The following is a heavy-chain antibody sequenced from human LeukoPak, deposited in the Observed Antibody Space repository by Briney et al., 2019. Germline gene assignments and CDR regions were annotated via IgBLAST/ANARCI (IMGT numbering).Heavy chain of an antibody. CDR3: VKDRDYDILTAVFDY. CDR2: IKQDGSEK. Sequence: GGSLRLSCAAAGFTFSNYWMSWVRQTPGKGLEWVANIKQDGSEKNYVDSVKGRFTISRDNAKNSLYLQMNSLRVEDTAVYYCVKDRDYDILTAVFDYWGQGTLVTVSS. J-gene: IGHJ4*02. V-gene: IGHV3-7*03. D-gene: IGHD3-9*01. CDR1: GFTFSNYW.